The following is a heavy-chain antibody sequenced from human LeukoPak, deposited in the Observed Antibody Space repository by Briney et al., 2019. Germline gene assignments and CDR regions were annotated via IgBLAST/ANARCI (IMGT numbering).Heavy chain of an antibody. CDR1: GFTFSSYG. D-gene: IGHD4-17*01. J-gene: IGHJ6*02. Sequence: GGSLRLSCAASGFTFSSYGMHWVRQAPGKGLEWVAVIWYDGSNKCYADSVKGRFTISRDNSKNTLYLQMNSLKAEDTAVYYCAGDYGEYYYGMDVWGQGTTVTVSS. CDR2: IWYDGSNK. V-gene: IGHV3-33*03. CDR3: AGDYGEYYYGMDV.